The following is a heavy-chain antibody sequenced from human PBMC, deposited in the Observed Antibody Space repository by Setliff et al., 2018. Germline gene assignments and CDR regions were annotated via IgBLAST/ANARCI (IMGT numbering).Heavy chain of an antibody. CDR2: IIPIFGTA. CDR1: GGTFSSYA. V-gene: IGHV1-69*06. J-gene: IGHJ4*02. CDR3: ARGLGATITHFDY. Sequence: SVKVSCKASGGTFSSYAISWVRQAPGQGLEWMGRIIPIFGTANYAQKFQGRVTITADKSTSTAYMELSSLRSEDTAVYYCARGLGATITHFDYWGQGTLVTVSS. D-gene: IGHD1-26*01.